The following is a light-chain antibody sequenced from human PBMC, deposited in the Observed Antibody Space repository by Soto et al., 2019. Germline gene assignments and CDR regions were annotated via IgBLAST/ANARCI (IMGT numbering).Light chain of an antibody. Sequence: DIQLTPSPSFLSASVGDRVTITCRASQGISNDLAWYQQNPGKAPQLLIYAASTLQSGVPSRFSGSGSGTEFTLTISSLQSEDFATYYCQQLNTYLMYTFGQGTKLEIK. V-gene: IGKV1-9*01. J-gene: IGKJ2*01. CDR2: AAS. CDR3: QQLNTYLMYT. CDR1: QGISND.